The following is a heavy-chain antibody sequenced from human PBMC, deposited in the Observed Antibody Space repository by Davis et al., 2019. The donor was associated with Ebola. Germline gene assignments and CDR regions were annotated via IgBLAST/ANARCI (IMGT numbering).Heavy chain of an antibody. J-gene: IGHJ6*02. CDR1: GGSFSGYY. V-gene: IGHV4-34*01. D-gene: IGHD1-1*01. Sequence: SETLSLTCAVYGGSFSGYYWSWIRQPPGKGLEWKGEINHHGITSYNPSLKSRVSMSVDTSKKQFSLKVTSVTAADTAVYYCARGLFWSGLDVWGQGTTVTVSS. CDR3: ARGLFWSGLDV. CDR2: INHHGIT.